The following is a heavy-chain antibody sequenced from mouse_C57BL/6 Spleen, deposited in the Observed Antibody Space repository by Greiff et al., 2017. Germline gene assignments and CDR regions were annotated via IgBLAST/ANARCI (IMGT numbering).Heavy chain of an antibody. D-gene: IGHD2-5*01. J-gene: IGHJ2*01. Sequence: QVTLKVSGAELVKPGASVKLSCKASGYTFTSYWMHWVKQRPGRGLEWIGRIDPNSGGTKYNEKFKSKATLTVDKPSSTAYMQLSSLASEDSAVYYCARSPSYYSNYGGFFDYWGQGTTLTVSS. CDR2: IDPNSGGT. CDR3: ARSPSYYSNYGGFFDY. V-gene: IGHV1-72*01. CDR1: GYTFTSYW.